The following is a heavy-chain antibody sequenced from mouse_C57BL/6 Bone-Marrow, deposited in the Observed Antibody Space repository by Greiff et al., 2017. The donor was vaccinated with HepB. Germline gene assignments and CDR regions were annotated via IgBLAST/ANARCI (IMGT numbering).Heavy chain of an antibody. CDR3: ARDRYGNYFDY. CDR2: INYDGSST. Sequence: EVKLVESEGGLVQPGSSMKLSCTASGFTFSDYYMAWVRQVPEKGLEWVANINYDGSSTYYLDSLKSRFIISRDNAKNILYLQMSSLKSEDTATYYCARDRYGNYFDYWGQGTTLTVSS. J-gene: IGHJ2*01. CDR1: GFTFSDYY. D-gene: IGHD2-10*02. V-gene: IGHV5-16*01.